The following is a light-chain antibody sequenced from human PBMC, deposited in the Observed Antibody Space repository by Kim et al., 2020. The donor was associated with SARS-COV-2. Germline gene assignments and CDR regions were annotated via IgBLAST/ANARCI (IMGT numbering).Light chain of an antibody. Sequence: ASVGDRVPITCRASQSISTWLAWYQQKPGKAPKLLIYKASNLESGVPSRFSGGGSGTEFTLTISSLQPDDFATYYCQQYNSYPYTFGQGTKLEI. V-gene: IGKV1-5*03. J-gene: IGKJ2*01. CDR1: QSISTW. CDR3: QQYNSYPYT. CDR2: KAS.